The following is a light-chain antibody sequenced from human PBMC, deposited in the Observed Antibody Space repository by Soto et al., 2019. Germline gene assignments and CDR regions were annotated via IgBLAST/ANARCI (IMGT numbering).Light chain of an antibody. J-gene: IGKJ4*01. Sequence: EIGLPQSPAALSLSPGERATLSCRAGQSISNYLAWYQQKPGQAPRLLIYDASNRATGVPARFSGSGSGTDFTLTISALEPEDFAVYYCQQRTDWPLTFGGGTKVDIK. V-gene: IGKV3-11*01. CDR3: QQRTDWPLT. CDR2: DAS. CDR1: QSISNY.